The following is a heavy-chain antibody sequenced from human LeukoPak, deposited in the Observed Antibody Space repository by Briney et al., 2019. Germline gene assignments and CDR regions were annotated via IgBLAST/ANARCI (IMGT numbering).Heavy chain of an antibody. CDR1: GGSISSSNW. V-gene: IGHV4-4*02. Sequence: SGTLSLTCAVSGGSISSSNWWSWVRQPPGKGLEWSGEVYHSGSTNYNPSLKSRVTISVDKSKNQFSLKLSSVTAADTAVYYRARDEGGYSSNWFDPWGQGTLVTVSS. J-gene: IGHJ5*02. D-gene: IGHD6-19*01. CDR2: VYHSGST. CDR3: ARDEGGYSSNWFDP.